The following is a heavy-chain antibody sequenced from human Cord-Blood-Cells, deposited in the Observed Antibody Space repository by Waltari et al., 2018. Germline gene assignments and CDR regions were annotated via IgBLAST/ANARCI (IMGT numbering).Heavy chain of an antibody. CDR3: AREVTMVRGVLDV. CDR2: INHSGST. J-gene: IGHJ6*02. V-gene: IGHV4-34*01. Sequence: QVQLQQWGAGRLKPSETLSLTCAVYGGSFRGYYWSWLRQPPGKGLEWIGEINHSGSTNYNPSLKSRVTISVDTSKNQFSLKLSSVTAADTAVYYCAREVTMVRGVLDVWGQGTTVTVSS. D-gene: IGHD3-10*01. CDR1: GGSFRGYY.